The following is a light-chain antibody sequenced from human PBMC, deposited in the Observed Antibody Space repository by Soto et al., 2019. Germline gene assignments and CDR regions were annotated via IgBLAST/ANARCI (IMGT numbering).Light chain of an antibody. CDR3: QQYYSYPS. CDR2: AAS. V-gene: IGKV1-8*01. Sequence: AIRMTQSPYSLSASTGDRVTITCRASQGISSYLAWYQQKPGKAPKILIYAASTLQSGVPSRFSGSGSGTDFTLTISCLQSEDFATYYCQQYYSYPSFGPGTKVDIK. CDR1: QGISSY. J-gene: IGKJ3*01.